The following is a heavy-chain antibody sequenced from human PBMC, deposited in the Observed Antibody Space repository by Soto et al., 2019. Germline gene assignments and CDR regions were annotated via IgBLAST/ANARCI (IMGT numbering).Heavy chain of an antibody. Sequence: SETLSVTCAVYGGTFSGYDWSWIRQPPGKGLEWIGEINHSGSTNYNPSLKSRVTTSVDTSKNQFSLKLSSVTAADTTVYYCASNYGDFDYWGQGTLVTVSS. CDR3: ASNYGDFDY. CDR1: GGTFSGYD. D-gene: IGHD4-17*01. CDR2: INHSGST. V-gene: IGHV4-34*01. J-gene: IGHJ4*02.